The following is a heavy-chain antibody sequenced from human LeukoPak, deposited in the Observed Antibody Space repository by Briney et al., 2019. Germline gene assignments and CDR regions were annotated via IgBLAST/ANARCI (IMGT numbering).Heavy chain of an antibody. CDR3: ARDSMTPRDY. Sequence: GGSLRLSCAASGFTFSSYSMNWVRQAPGKGLEWVSYISSSSSTIYYADSVKGRFTISRDNAKNSLYLQMNSLRAEDTAVYYCARDSMTPRDYWGQGTLVTVSS. V-gene: IGHV3-48*01. J-gene: IGHJ4*02. CDR2: ISSSSSTI. CDR1: GFTFSSYS.